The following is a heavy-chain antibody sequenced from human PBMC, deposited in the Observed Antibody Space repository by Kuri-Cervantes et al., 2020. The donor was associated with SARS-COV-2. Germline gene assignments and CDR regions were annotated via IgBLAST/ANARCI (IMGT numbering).Heavy chain of an antibody. Sequence: GSLRLSCTVSGGSISSSSYYWGWIRQPPGKGLEWIGSIYYSGSTYYNPSLKSRVTISVDTSKNQFSLKLSSVTAADTAVYYCAGDQNSRTTYYYYGMDVWGQGTTVTVSS. D-gene: IGHD4-11*01. J-gene: IGHJ6*02. CDR3: AGDQNSRTTYYYYGMDV. CDR1: GGSISSSSYY. CDR2: IYYSGST. V-gene: IGHV4-39*02.